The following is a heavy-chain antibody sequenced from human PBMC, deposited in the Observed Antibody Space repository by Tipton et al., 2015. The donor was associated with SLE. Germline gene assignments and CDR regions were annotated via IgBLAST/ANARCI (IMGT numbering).Heavy chain of an antibody. CDR3: AKNRAGDGDAFDI. CDR2: IYSGGSST. D-gene: IGHD7-27*01. Sequence: LSLTCAASGFTFSSYGMSWVRQAPGKGLEWVSVIYSGGSSTYYADSVKGRFTISRDNSKNTLYMQMNSLRAEDTAVYYCAKNRAGDGDAFDIWGQGTMVTVSS. V-gene: IGHV3-23*03. J-gene: IGHJ3*02. CDR1: GFTFSSYG.